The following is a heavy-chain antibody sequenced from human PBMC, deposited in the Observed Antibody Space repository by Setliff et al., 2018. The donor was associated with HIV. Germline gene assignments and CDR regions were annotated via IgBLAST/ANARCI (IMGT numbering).Heavy chain of an antibody. D-gene: IGHD1-1*01. CDR3: ARDSPQGWNRPRDMDV. CDR2: INAGNGNT. J-gene: IGHJ6*03. Sequence: GASVKVSCKASGYTFTSYAMHWVRQAPGQRLEWMGWINAGNGNTKYSQKFQGRVTITRDTSASTAYMELSSLRSEDTAVYYCARDSPQGWNRPRDMDVWGKGTTVTVSS. V-gene: IGHV1-3*01. CDR1: GYTFTSYA.